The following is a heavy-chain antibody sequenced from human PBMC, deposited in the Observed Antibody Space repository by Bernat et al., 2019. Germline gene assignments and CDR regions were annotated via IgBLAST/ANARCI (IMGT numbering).Heavy chain of an antibody. CDR3: ARELVGATIQDAFDI. Sequence: QVQLQESGPGLVKPSETLSLTCTVSGGSISSYYWSWIRQPPGKGLEWIGYIYYSGSTNYNPSLKSRVTISVDTSKNQFSLKLSSVTAADTAVYYCARELVGATIQDAFDIWAKGQWSPSLQ. D-gene: IGHD1-26*01. J-gene: IGHJ3*02. V-gene: IGHV4-59*01. CDR2: IYYSGST. CDR1: GGSISSYY.